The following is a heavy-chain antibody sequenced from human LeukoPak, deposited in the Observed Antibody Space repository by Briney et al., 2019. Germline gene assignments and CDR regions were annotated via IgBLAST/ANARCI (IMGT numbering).Heavy chain of an antibody. Sequence: GGSLRLSCAASGFTFSSYSMNWVRQAPGKGLEWVSSISTTSSYIYYADSVKGRFTISRDNAKNSLYLQMNSLRAEDTAVYYCATFPPPSEEAFDIWGQGTMVTVSS. CDR2: ISTTSSYI. D-gene: IGHD1-14*01. CDR3: ATFPPPSEEAFDI. CDR1: GFTFSSYS. V-gene: IGHV3-21*04. J-gene: IGHJ3*02.